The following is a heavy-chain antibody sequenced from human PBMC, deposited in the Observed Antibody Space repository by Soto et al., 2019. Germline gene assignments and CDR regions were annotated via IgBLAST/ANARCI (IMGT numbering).Heavy chain of an antibody. CDR2: IYYSGST. D-gene: IGHD6-13*01. J-gene: IGHJ6*02. Sequence: QVQLQESGPGLVKPSQTLSLTCTVSRGSISSGDYYWSWIRQPPGKVLEWIGYIYYSGSTYYNPSLKSRVTISVDTSKNQFSLKLSSVTAADTAVYYCARVPGYSSPYYGMDVWGQGTTVTVSS. V-gene: IGHV4-30-4*01. CDR1: RGSISSGDYY. CDR3: ARVPGYSSPYYGMDV.